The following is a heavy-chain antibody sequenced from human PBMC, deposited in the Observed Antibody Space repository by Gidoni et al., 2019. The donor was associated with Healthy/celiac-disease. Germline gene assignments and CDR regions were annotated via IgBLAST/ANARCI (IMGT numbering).Heavy chain of an antibody. CDR2: IYSSGST. Sequence: QLQLQESGPGLVKPSESQYLTRTVSGGSLSSSSYYWGWIRQPPGKGLDWIGSIYSSGSTYYNPSLKSRVTISVDTSKNQFSLKLNSVTAASTAVYYCARPASCSGGSCYREGWFDPWGQGTLVTVSS. J-gene: IGHJ5*02. D-gene: IGHD2-15*01. V-gene: IGHV4-39*01. CDR3: ARPASCSGGSCYREGWFDP. CDR1: GGSLSSSSYY.